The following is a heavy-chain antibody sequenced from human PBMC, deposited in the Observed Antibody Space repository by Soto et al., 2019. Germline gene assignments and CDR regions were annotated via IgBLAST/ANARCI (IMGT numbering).Heavy chain of an antibody. V-gene: IGHV3-15*01. CDR3: TTDHPFKRRGVIVA. J-gene: IGHJ3*01. CDR2: IKSKVNGETT. Sequence: GGSLRLSCVASGITFSNAWMTWDRQAPGKGLEWVGRIKSKVNGETTDYGAPVKGRFTISRDDTKNTLYLQMNSLSIEVTAVYYCTTDHPFKRRGVIVAWGQGTMVTVSS. D-gene: IGHD3-10*01. CDR1: GITFSNAW.